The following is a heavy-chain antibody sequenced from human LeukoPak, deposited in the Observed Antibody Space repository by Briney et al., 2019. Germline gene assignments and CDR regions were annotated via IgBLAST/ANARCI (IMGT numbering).Heavy chain of an antibody. CDR3: ARDEWGNNWFDP. CDR2: IYYSGST. D-gene: IGHD1-26*01. CDR1: GGSISNYY. Sequence: PSETLSLTCTVSGGSISNYYWSWIRQPPGKGLEWIGYIYYSGSTDYNPSLKSRVTISIDTSKNQFSLKLSSVTAADTAVYYCARDEWGNNWFDPWRQGTLVTVSS. J-gene: IGHJ5*02. V-gene: IGHV4-59*01.